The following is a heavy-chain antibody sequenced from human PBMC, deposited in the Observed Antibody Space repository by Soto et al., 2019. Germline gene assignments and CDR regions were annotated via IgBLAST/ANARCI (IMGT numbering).Heavy chain of an antibody. J-gene: IGHJ2*01. CDR2: IHPQTGDT. V-gene: IGHV1-2*02. D-gene: IGHD1-26*01. CDR1: GYPLTDCY. CDR3: AREGGAELGARREWYLDL. Sequence: QVQLVQSGAEVKKPGASVTVSCKTSGYPLTDCYIHWVRQATGQWLAWMAWIHPQTGDTNTALKFQGRVTMTRDTSMKTAFLEMTRLSSDDTAVYYCAREGGAELGARREWYLDLWGRGTLVSVSA.